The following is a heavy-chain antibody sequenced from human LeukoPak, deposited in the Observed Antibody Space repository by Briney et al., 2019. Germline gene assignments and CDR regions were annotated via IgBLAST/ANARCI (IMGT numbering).Heavy chain of an antibody. J-gene: IGHJ4*02. V-gene: IGHV1-46*01. CDR1: RYTFTSYY. CDR3: ARTPIHCSGGSCYSFDY. CDR2: INPSGGST. D-gene: IGHD2-15*01. Sequence: GASVKVSCKASRYTFTSYYMHWVRQAPGQGLEWMGIINPSGGSTSYAQKFQGRVTMTRDTSTSTVYMELSSLRSEDTAVYYCARTPIHCSGGSCYSFDYWGQGTLVTVSS.